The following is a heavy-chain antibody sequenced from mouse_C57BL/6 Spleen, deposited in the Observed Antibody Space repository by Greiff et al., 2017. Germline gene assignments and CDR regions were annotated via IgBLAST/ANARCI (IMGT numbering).Heavy chain of an antibody. V-gene: IGHV5-17*01. Sequence: EVKVVESGGGLVKPGGSLKLSCAASGFTFSDYGMHWVRQAPEKGLEWVAYISSGSSTIYYADTVKGRFTISRDNAKNTQFLQMTSVRSEDTAMYYCAGRDDPVTMDYWGQGTSVTVSS. CDR1: GFTFSDYG. D-gene: IGHD2-13*01. CDR3: AGRDDPVTMDY. J-gene: IGHJ4*01. CDR2: ISSGSSTI.